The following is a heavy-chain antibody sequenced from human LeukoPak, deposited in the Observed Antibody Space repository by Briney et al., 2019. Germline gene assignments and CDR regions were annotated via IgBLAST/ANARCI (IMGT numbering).Heavy chain of an antibody. D-gene: IGHD2-2*01. CDR3: ARDVASHMGLANYFDY. J-gene: IGHJ4*02. Sequence: ASVTVSCKASGYTFTSHYIHWVRQAPGQGLEWMGIISPSGGSTTYAQKFQGRVTMPRDRTTSTVYMDLSSLRSDDTAVYYCARDVASHMGLANYFDYWGQGALVIVSS. CDR1: GYTFTSHY. V-gene: IGHV1-46*01. CDR2: ISPSGGST.